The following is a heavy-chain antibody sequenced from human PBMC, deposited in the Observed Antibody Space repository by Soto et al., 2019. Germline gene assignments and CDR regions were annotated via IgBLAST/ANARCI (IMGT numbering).Heavy chain of an antibody. CDR1: GFTFSSYG. CDR2: IWYDGSNK. V-gene: IGHV3-33*01. CDR3: ARGGYDILTGNPSYYYYYGMDV. D-gene: IGHD3-9*01. Sequence: PGGSLRLSCAASGFTFSSYGMHWVRQAPSKGLEWVAVIWYDGSNKYYADSVKGRFTISRDNSKNTPYLQMNSLRAEDTAVYYCARGGYDILTGNPSYYYYYGMDVWGQGTTVTVSS. J-gene: IGHJ6*02.